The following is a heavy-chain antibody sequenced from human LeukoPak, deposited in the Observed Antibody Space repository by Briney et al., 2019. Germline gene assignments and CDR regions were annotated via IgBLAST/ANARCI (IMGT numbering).Heavy chain of an antibody. Sequence: GGSLRLSCAASGFTFSDYNMRWIRQAPGKGLEWVSSISRSGSTKYYADSVKGRFTISRDNAKNSLFLQMNSLRAEDTAVYYCAGAKPKNMVRGLIMRRESRYYFDYWGQGTLVTVSS. CDR3: AGAKPKNMVRGLIMRRESRYYFDY. J-gene: IGHJ4*02. V-gene: IGHV3-11*01. CDR1: GFTFSDYN. D-gene: IGHD3-10*01. CDR2: ISRSGSTK.